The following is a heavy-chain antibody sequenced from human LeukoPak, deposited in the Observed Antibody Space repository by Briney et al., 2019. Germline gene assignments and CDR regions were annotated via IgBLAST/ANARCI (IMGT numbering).Heavy chain of an antibody. CDR1: GFTFDDYG. V-gene: IGHV3-20*04. J-gene: IGHJ4*02. CDR2: INWNGGST. D-gene: IGHD2-15*01. CDR3: AKLLGYCSGGSCYIGSG. Sequence: AGGSLRLSCAASGFTFDDYGMSWVRQAPGKGLEWVSGINWNGGSTGYADSVKGRFTISRDNSKNTLYLQMNSLRAEDTAVYYCAKLLGYCSGGSCYIGSGWGQGTLVTVSS.